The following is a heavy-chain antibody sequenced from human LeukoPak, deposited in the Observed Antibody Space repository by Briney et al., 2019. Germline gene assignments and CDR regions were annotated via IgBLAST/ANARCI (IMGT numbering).Heavy chain of an antibody. CDR2: INHSGST. V-gene: IGHV4-34*01. Sequence: SETLSLTCAVYGGSFSGCYWSWIRQTPGKGLEWIGEINHSGSTNYNPSLKSRVTISVDTSKNQFSLKLSSVTAADTAVYYCAREGYDILTGVNYGMDVWGQGTTVTVSS. J-gene: IGHJ6*02. CDR3: AREGYDILTGVNYGMDV. D-gene: IGHD3-9*01. CDR1: GGSFSGCY.